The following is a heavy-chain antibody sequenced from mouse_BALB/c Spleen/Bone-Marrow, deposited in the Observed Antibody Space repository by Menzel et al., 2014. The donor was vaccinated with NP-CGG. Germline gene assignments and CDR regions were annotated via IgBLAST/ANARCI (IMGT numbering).Heavy chain of an antibody. V-gene: IGHV1-14*01. D-gene: IGHD2-4*01. CDR1: GYTFTAYV. CDR3: AREGGLRRGDYYAMDY. Sequence: VQLQQSGPELVKPGASVKMSCKASGYTFTAYVMHWVKQRPGQGLEWIGYINPYNDGTKYNEMFKGKATLTSDKSSSTAYMELSNLTSEDSAVYYCAREGGLRRGDYYAMDYWGQGTSVTGSS. J-gene: IGHJ4*01. CDR2: INPYNDGT.